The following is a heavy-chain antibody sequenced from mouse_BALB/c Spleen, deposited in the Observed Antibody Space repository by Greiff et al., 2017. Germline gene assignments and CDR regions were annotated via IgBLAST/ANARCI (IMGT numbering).Heavy chain of an antibody. J-gene: IGHJ3*01. D-gene: IGHD4-1*01. CDR2: ISYSGST. CDR1: GYSITSDYA. V-gene: IGHV3-2*02. CDR3: ARGETGIAY. Sequence: LQESGPGLVKPSQSLSLTCTVTGYSITSDYAWNWIRQFPGNKLEWMGYISYSGSTSYNPSLKSRISITRDTSKNQFFLQLNSVTTEDTATYYCARGETGIAYWGQGTLVTVSA.